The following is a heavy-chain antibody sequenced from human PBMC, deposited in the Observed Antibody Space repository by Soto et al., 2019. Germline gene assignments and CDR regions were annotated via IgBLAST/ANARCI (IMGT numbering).Heavy chain of an antibody. CDR3: AKDCGGSCWDYYDY. V-gene: IGHV3-30*18. D-gene: IGHD2-15*01. J-gene: IGHJ4*02. CDR2: ISYDGSNK. CDR1: GFTFSSYG. Sequence: PGGSLRLSCAASGFTFSSYGMHWVRQAPGKGLEWVAVISYDGSNKYYADSVKGRFTISRDNSKNTLYLQMNSLRAEDTAVYYCAKDCGGSCWDYYDYWGQGTLVTVSS.